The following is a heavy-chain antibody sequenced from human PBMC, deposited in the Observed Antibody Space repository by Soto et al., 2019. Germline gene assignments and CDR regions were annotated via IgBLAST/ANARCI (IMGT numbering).Heavy chain of an antibody. Sequence: ASVKVSCKASGYTFTSYAMHWVRQAPGQRLEWMGWINAGNGNTKYSQKFQGRVTITRDTSASTAYMELSSLRSEDTAVYYCARDVLPGIAAAGLYYYYGMDVWGQGTTVTVSS. CDR3: ARDVLPGIAAAGLYYYYGMDV. V-gene: IGHV1-3*01. D-gene: IGHD6-13*01. CDR2: INAGNGNT. J-gene: IGHJ6*02. CDR1: GYTFTSYA.